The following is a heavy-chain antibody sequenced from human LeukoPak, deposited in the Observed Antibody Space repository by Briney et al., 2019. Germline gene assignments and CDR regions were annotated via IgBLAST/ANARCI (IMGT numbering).Heavy chain of an antibody. V-gene: IGHV4-39*01. D-gene: IGHD3-9*01. CDR1: GGSISSSSYY. J-gene: IGHJ5*02. CDR2: IYYSGST. CDR3: ARVAPVFLTGYYTSWFDP. Sequence: SETLSLTCTVSGGSISSSSYYWGWIRQPPGKGLEWIGSIYYSGSTYYNPSLKSRVTISVDTSKNQFSLKLSSVTAADTAVYYCARVAPVFLTGYYTSWFDPWGQGTLVTVSS.